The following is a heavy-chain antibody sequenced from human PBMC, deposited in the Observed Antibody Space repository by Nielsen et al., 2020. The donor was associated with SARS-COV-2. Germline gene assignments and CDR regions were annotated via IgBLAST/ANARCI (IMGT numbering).Heavy chain of an antibody. V-gene: IGHV1-8*02. Sequence: ASVKVSCKASGYTFTSDDINWVRQATGQGLEWMGWMNPNSGNTGYAQKFQGRVTMTRNTSINTAYMELSSLRSEDTAVYYCARVYEDYQILQSSYRNYWFDSWGPGTLVTVSS. D-gene: IGHD2-2*01. CDR2: MNPNSGNT. CDR3: ARVYEDYQILQSSYRNYWFDS. CDR1: GYTFTSDD. J-gene: IGHJ5*01.